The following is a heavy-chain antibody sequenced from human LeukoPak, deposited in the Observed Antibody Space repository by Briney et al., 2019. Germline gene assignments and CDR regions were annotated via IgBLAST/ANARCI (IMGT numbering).Heavy chain of an antibody. J-gene: IGHJ6*02. CDR3: ARGTGSSWPYYYYYGMDV. Sequence: SETLSLTCTVSGGSISSYNWSWVRQPPGKGLEWVGYIYYSGSTNYNPSLKSRVTISVDTSKNQFSLKLSSVTAADTAVYYCARGTGSSWPYYYYYGMDVWGQGTTVTVSS. CDR2: IYYSGST. CDR1: GGSISSYN. V-gene: IGHV4-59*01. D-gene: IGHD6-6*01.